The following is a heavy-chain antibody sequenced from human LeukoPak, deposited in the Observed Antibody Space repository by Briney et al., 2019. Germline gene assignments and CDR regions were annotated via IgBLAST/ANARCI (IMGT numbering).Heavy chain of an antibody. CDR1: GYTFTSYG. J-gene: IGHJ4*02. CDR2: ISAYNGNT. V-gene: IGHV1-18*01. CDR3: ALLRYFDWPDGY. Sequence: EASVKVSCKASGYTFTSYGISWVRQAPGQGLEWMGWISAYNGNTNYAQKLQGRVTMTTDTSTSRAYMELRSLRSDDTAVYYCALLRYFDWPDGYWGQGTLVTVSS. D-gene: IGHD3-9*01.